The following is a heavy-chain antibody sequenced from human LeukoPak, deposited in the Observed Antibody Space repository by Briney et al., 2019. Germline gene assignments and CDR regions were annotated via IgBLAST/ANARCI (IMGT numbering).Heavy chain of an antibody. V-gene: IGHV3-23*01. CDR2: ISGSGGST. CDR1: GFTFSSYA. Sequence: GGSLRLSCAASGFTFSSYAMNWVRQAPGKGLEWVSTISGSGGSTYYADSVKGRFNISRDNSKNTLYLQMNSLRAEDTAVYYCAKDRNSGGWYGELRDYWGQGTLVTVSS. D-gene: IGHD6-19*01. J-gene: IGHJ4*02. CDR3: AKDRNSGGWYGELRDY.